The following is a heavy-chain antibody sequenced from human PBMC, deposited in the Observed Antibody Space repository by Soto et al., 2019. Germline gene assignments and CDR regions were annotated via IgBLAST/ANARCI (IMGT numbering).Heavy chain of an antibody. Sequence: QVQLVESGGGVVQPGRSLRLSCAASGFTFSSYAMHWVRQAPGKGLEWVAVISYDGSNKYYADSVKGRFTISRDNSKNTLYQQMNSRRAEDTAVYYCARDQAFIVLMVYAEGGDGMDVWGQGTPVTVSS. V-gene: IGHV3-30-3*01. D-gene: IGHD2-8*01. J-gene: IGHJ6*02. CDR2: ISYDGSNK. CDR3: ARDQAFIVLMVYAEGGDGMDV. CDR1: GFTFSSYA.